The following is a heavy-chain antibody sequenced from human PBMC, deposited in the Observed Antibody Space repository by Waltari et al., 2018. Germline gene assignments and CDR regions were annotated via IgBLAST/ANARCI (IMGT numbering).Heavy chain of an antibody. CDR1: GFIFSRFA. J-gene: IGHJ4*02. Sequence: EVQLLESGGGLVQRGGSLRLSCAVSGFIFSRFAMSWVRHTPGKGLEVVEGTSASSGSTYYADSVQGRFTISRDNSKKRVFLQMNSLRAEDTATYYCTKMRRNLPRDIIDNWGQGTQVIIAS. V-gene: IGHV3-23*01. CDR3: TKMRRNLPRDIIDN. CDR2: TSASSGST.